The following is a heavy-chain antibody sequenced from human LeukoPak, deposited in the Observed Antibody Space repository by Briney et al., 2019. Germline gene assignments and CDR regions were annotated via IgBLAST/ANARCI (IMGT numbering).Heavy chain of an antibody. V-gene: IGHV3-33*01. D-gene: IGHD3-10*01. J-gene: IGHJ4*02. CDR2: IGSDESIK. CDR3: ARDIWVGEFTGFFDY. CDR1: GFTFSSYG. Sequence: GGSLRLSCVASGFTFSSYGIHWVRQAPGKGLEWVAVIGSDESIKYYTDSVKGRFTISRDNSKNTLYLQMNTLRAEDTAIYYCARDIWVGEFTGFFDYWGQGTLVSVSS.